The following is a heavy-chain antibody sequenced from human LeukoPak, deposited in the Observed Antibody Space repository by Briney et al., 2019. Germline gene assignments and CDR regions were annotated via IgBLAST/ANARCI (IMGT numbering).Heavy chain of an antibody. V-gene: IGHV1-46*01. CDR2: INPSGGST. D-gene: IGHD3-9*01. CDR1: GYTFTSYY. CDR3: ARGEDVLRYFDWLLKPYYYYMDV. J-gene: IGHJ6*03. Sequence: ASVKVSCKASGYTFTSYYMHWVRQAPGQGLEWMGIINPSGGSTSYAQKFQGRVTMTRDMSTSTVYMELSSLRSEDTAVYHCARGEDVLRYFDWLLKPYYYYMDVWGKGTTVTVSS.